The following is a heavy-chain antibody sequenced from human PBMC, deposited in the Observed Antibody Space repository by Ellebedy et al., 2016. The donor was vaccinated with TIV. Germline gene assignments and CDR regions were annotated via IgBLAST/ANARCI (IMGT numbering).Heavy chain of an antibody. V-gene: IGHV3-66*01. CDR3: AKVMEYLWPIQFDN. J-gene: IGHJ4*02. D-gene: IGHD2-2*01. Sequence: GESLKISCAATGFTVSNNYMSWVRQPPGKGLEWLSTLYTDGTAYSADSVRGRFTISRDNSKNTLFLEMDSLRAEDTAVYYCAKVMEYLWPIQFDNWGQGTLVSVSA. CDR1: GFTVSNNY. CDR2: LYTDGTA.